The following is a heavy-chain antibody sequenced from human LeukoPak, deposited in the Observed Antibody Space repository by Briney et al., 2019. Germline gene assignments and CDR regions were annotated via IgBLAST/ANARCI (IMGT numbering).Heavy chain of an antibody. V-gene: IGHV3-23*01. CDR2: ISGDGSST. J-gene: IGHJ4*02. CDR3: AKSLRYTASGYDD. Sequence: GGSLRLSCAASGFTFSSYAMSWVRQAPGKRLEWVSGISGDGSSTYYTDSVKGRFTISRDNSQNTLCLQINSLRAEDTAIYYCAKSLRYTASGYDDWGQGTLVTVSS. D-gene: IGHD5-12*01. CDR1: GFTFSSYA.